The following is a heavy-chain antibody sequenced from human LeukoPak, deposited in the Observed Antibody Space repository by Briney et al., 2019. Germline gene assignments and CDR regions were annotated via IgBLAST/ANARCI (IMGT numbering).Heavy chain of an antibody. J-gene: IGHJ4*02. CDR3: AGDYTSGSYRFDF. V-gene: IGHV4-59*11. Sequence: KSSETLSLTCSVSYGSINSHYWSWIRQPPGEGLECIGYIYSSGRTTYNPSLKGRVTMSVDTSKNQFYLKLTSVTAADTAVYYCAGDYTSGSYRFDFWGRGSLVTVSS. CDR2: IYSSGRT. CDR1: YGSINSHY. D-gene: IGHD3-10*01.